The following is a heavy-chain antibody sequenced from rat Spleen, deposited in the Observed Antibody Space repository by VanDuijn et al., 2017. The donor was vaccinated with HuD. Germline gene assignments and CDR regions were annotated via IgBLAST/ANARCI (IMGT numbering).Heavy chain of an antibody. V-gene: IGHV5-29*01. D-gene: IGHD2-5*01. Sequence: EVQLVESGGGLVRPGRSLKLSCAASGFTFSNYGMAWVRQAPTKGLEWVATISTGGGRTYYPDSVKGRFTISRDDGKSTLYLEMDSLRSEDMATYYCVRQGYLRDWYFDFWGPGSMVTVSS. CDR1: GFTFSNYG. CDR2: ISTGGGRT. J-gene: IGHJ1*01. CDR3: VRQGYLRDWYFDF.